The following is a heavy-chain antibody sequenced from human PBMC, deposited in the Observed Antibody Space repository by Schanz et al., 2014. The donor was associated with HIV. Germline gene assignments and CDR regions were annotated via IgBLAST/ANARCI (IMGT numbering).Heavy chain of an antibody. V-gene: IGHV3-74*01. CDR3: ARDLHDYGDARTDY. CDR2: INSNEGTT. Sequence: EVQLVESGGGLVQPGGSLRLSCAASGFTFSSHWMHWVRQAPGKGLVWVSRINSNEGTTDYADSVKGRFTISRDNAKNTLYLQMSRLGAEDTAVYYCARDLHDYGDARTDYWGQGILVTVSS. CDR1: GFTFSSHW. J-gene: IGHJ4*02. D-gene: IGHD4-17*01.